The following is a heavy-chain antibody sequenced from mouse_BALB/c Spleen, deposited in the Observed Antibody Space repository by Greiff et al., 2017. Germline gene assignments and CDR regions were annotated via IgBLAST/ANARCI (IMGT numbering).Heavy chain of an antibody. CDR3: ARRMGGISGAMDY. V-gene: IGHV3-8*02. CDR1: GDSITSGY. J-gene: IGHJ4*01. D-gene: IGHD2-3*01. Sequence: EVKLMESGPSLVKPSQTLSLTCSVTGDSITSGYWNWIRKFPGNKLEYMGYISYSGSTYYNPSLKSRISITRDTSKNQYYLQLNSVTTEDTATYYCARRMGGISGAMDYWGQGTSVTVSS. CDR2: ISYSGST.